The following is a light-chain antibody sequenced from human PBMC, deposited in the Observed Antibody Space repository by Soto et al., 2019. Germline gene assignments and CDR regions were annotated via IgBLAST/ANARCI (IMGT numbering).Light chain of an antibody. V-gene: IGLV2-23*01. CDR3: CSYAGSGTDNYV. CDR1: SSDIGTYNL. CDR2: EGI. J-gene: IGLJ1*01. Sequence: QSVLTQPASVSGSPGQSITISCTGTSSDIGTYNLVSWYQHYPGKAPKLMIYEGIKRPSGVSNRFSGSKSGNTAFRTISGLQAEDEADYYCCSYAGSGTDNYVFGSGTKLTVL.